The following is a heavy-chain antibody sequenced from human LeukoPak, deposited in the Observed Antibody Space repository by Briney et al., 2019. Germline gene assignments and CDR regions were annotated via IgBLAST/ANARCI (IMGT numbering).Heavy chain of an antibody. V-gene: IGHV3-23*01. D-gene: IGHD2/OR15-2a*01. CDR2: ISGSGGST. J-gene: IGHJ3*02. CDR1: GFTFSSYA. Sequence: GGTLRLSCAVSGFTFSSYAMSSGRRAAGSGLKGVSGISGSGGSTYYAYSVKGRFTFPRGNSKNTRVLQMNSLIADDTAVYYCANALPSIGDPFDIWGKGTMVTVSS. CDR3: ANALPSIGDPFDI.